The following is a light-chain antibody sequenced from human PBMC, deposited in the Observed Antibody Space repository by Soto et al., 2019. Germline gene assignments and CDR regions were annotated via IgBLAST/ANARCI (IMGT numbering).Light chain of an antibody. CDR2: GAS. CDR3: QQYGGSPQT. J-gene: IGKJ1*01. Sequence: EIVLTQSPGTLALSPGEGATLSCRASQSVSKYLAWYQQKPGQAPRLLICGASSRATGIPDSFSGSGSGTDSTLTISRLEPEDFAVYYCQQYGGSPQTFGQGTKV. V-gene: IGKV3-20*01. CDR1: QSVSKY.